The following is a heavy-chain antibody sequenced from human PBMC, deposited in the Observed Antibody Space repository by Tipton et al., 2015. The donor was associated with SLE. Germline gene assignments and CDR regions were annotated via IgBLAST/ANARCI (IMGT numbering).Heavy chain of an antibody. CDR2: ITWDGGST. Sequence: SLRLSCAASGFTFSSYGMNWVRQAPGKGLEWVSRITWDGGSTYYADSVKGRFTISRDNSKNTLYLQMNSLRAEDTAVYYCARDRGSGWFDFDYWGQGTLVTVSS. CDR1: GFTFSSYG. V-gene: IGHV3-NL1*01. CDR3: ARDRGSGWFDFDY. J-gene: IGHJ4*02. D-gene: IGHD6-19*01.